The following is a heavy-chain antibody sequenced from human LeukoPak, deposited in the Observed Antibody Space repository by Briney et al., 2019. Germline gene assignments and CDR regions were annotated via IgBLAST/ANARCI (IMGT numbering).Heavy chain of an antibody. Sequence: GFTXXSYAMSWVRQAPGKGLEWVSAISGSGGSTYYADSVKGRFTISRDNSKNTLYLQMNSLRAEDTAVYYCAKRQLVRTLYYYYYYMDVWGKGTTVTVSS. J-gene: IGHJ6*03. CDR3: AKRQLVRTLYYYYYYMDV. D-gene: IGHD6-13*01. CDR1: GFTXXSYA. CDR2: ISGSGGST. V-gene: IGHV3-23*01.